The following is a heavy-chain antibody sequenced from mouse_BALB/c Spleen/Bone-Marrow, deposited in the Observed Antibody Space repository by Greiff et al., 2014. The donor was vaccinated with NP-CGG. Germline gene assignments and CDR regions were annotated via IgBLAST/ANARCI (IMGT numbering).Heavy chain of an antibody. J-gene: IGHJ2*01. CDR2: INPYNSDA. D-gene: IGHD2-1*01. CDR3: GRSVYGSFDS. CDR1: GYSFTGYL. Sequence: VQLQQFGTELVKPGTSVKIFCKASGYSFTGYLINWVKQSHGKSLEWIGRINPYNSDAFYNPKFKGKATLTVDKSSSTAHMDLLSLTSEDSAVYYCGRSVYGSFDSWGQGTTLTVSS. V-gene: IGHV1-37*01.